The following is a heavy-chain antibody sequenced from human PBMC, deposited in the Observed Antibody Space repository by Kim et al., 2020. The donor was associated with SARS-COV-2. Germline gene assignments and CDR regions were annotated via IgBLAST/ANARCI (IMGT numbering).Heavy chain of an antibody. D-gene: IGHD2-21*02. J-gene: IGHJ3*02. CDR3: ARARSLTHLVVVTAVDVFDI. CDR1: GGSLSSGSFY. Sequence: SETLSLTCTVSGGSLSSGSFYWSWIRQPPEKGLEWIGYIYYSGSTNYNPSLKSRVTISVDTSKNQFSLKLSSVTAADTAVYYCARARSLTHLVVVTAVDVFDIWGQGTMVTVSS. CDR2: IYYSGST. V-gene: IGHV4-61*01.